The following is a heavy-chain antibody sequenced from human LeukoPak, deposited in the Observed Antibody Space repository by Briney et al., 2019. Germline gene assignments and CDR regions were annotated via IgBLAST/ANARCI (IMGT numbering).Heavy chain of an antibody. Sequence: GGSLRLSCAASGFTFSSYAMSWVRQAPGKGLEWVSAISGSGGSTYCADSVKGRFTISRDNSKNTLYLQMNSLRAEDTAVYYCASPGRAMVNYWGQGTLVTVSS. CDR1: GFTFSSYA. V-gene: IGHV3-23*01. CDR3: ASPGRAMVNY. J-gene: IGHJ4*02. CDR2: ISGSGGST. D-gene: IGHD5-18*01.